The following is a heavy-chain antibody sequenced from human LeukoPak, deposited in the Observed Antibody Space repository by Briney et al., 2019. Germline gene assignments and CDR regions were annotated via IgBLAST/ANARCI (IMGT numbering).Heavy chain of an antibody. V-gene: IGHV4-59*08. CDR1: GGSISSYY. CDR3: ARLTPYSGSPLGDY. D-gene: IGHD1-26*01. Sequence: SETLSLTCTVSGGSISSYYWSWIRQPPGKGLEWIGYIYYSGSTNYNPSLKSRVTISVDTSKSQFSLKLSSVTAADTAVYYCARLTPYSGSPLGDYWGQGTLVTVSS. CDR2: IYYSGST. J-gene: IGHJ4*02.